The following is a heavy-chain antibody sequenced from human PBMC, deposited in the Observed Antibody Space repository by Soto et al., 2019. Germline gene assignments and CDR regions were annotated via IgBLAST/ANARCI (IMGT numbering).Heavy chain of an antibody. Sequence: GGSLRLSGAASGFTFSSYSMNSVRQAPGKGLEWVSSISSSSSYIYYADSVKGRFTISRDNAKNSLYLQMNSLRAEDTAVYYCARDFSKLYYFDYWGQGTLVTVSS. CDR3: ARDFSKLYYFDY. J-gene: IGHJ4*02. V-gene: IGHV3-21*01. D-gene: IGHD4-4*01. CDR2: ISSSSSYI. CDR1: GFTFSSYS.